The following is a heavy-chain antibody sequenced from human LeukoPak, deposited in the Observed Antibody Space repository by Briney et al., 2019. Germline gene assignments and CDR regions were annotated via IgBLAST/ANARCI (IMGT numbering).Heavy chain of an antibody. CDR1: GDSINSGSYY. J-gene: IGHJ4*02. V-gene: IGHV4-39*02. Sequence: SETLSLTCTVSGDSINSGSYYWVWIRQPPGKGLEWIGSIYCGSTYYSPSLKSRVTISVDTSKIQFSLRLSSVTAADTAVYYCARDPFGIAAAGLFDYWGQGTLVTVSS. D-gene: IGHD6-13*01. CDR3: ARDPFGIAAAGLFDY. CDR2: IYCGST.